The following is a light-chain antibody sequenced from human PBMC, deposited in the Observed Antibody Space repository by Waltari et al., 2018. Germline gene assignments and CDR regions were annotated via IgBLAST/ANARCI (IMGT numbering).Light chain of an antibody. CDR2: AVS. J-gene: IGLJ2*01. CDR3: CSYAGSSKGV. CDR1: SSDGGNHKR. Sequence: QSALTQPAPVSGSPGQSITISCTGSSSDGGNHKRVSWYQQPPCKAPKLMIYAVSKRPSGVSDRFSGSKSGDTASLTISGLQPEDEADYFCCSYAGSSKGVFGGGTKVTVL. V-gene: IGLV2-23*02.